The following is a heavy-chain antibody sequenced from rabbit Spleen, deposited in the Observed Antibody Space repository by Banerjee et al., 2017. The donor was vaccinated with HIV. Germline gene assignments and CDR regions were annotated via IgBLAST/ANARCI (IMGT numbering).Heavy chain of an antibody. V-gene: IGHV1S45*01. CDR1: GFSFSDRDV. CDR3: ARDYKGDDTGIGEMDL. D-gene: IGHD5-1*01. J-gene: IGHJ4*01. CDR2: INASTGKP. Sequence: QEQLVESGGGLVQPEGSLTLTCKASGFSFSDRDVMCWVRQAPGKGLEWIACINASTGKPVYATWAKGRFTISRTSSTTVTLRMTSLTAADRATYFCARDYKGDDTGIGEMDLWGQGTLVTVS.